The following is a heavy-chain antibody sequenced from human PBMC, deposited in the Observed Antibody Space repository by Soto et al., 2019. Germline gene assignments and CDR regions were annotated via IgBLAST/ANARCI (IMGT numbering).Heavy chain of an antibody. CDR3: ARSQGSSTSLEIYYYYYGMDV. Sequence: QVQLVQSGAEVKKPGSSVKVSCKASGGTFSSYAISWVRQAPGQGLEWMGGIIPISGTANYAQKVQGRVTITADESTSTAYMELSSLRSEDTAVYYCARSQGSSTSLEIYYYYYGMDVWGQGTTVTVSS. CDR1: GGTFSSYA. D-gene: IGHD2-2*01. V-gene: IGHV1-69*01. J-gene: IGHJ6*02. CDR2: IIPISGTA.